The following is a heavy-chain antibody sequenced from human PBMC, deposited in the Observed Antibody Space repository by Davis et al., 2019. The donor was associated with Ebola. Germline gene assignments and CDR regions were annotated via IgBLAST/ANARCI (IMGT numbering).Heavy chain of an antibody. CDR3: AKDRWQLIRGFAGLFDY. CDR2: TSFDGSNK. Sequence: GGSLRLSCAASGFTFSSYVIHWVRQAPGKGLEWVAVTSFDGSNKPYADSVKGRLSISRDTSKNTLYLQMNGLTAEDTAVYYCAKDRWQLIRGFAGLFDYWGQGTLVTVSS. J-gene: IGHJ4*02. V-gene: IGHV3-30-3*01. D-gene: IGHD2-15*01. CDR1: GFTFSSYV.